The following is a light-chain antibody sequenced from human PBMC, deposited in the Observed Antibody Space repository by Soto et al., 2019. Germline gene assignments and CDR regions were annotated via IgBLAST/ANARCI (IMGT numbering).Light chain of an antibody. V-gene: IGLV2-14*01. CDR1: SSDVGGYNY. CDR2: EVS. CDR3: SSYTSRSTHYV. J-gene: IGLJ1*01. Sequence: QSVLTQPASVSGSPGQSITISCTGTSSDVGGYNYVSWYQQHPGKAPKLMIYEVSNRPSGVSNRFSGSKSGNTAFLTISGLQAEDEADYYCSSYTSRSTHYVFGTGTKLIVL.